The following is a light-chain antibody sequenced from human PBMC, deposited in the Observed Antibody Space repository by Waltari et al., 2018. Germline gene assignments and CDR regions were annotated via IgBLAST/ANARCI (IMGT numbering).Light chain of an antibody. CDR1: QSLVDSDGNTY. Sequence: DVVMTQSPLSLPVTLGQPASISCRSSQSLVDSDGNTYLSWFQQRPGQSPRRLIYKVSNRDSGVPDRFSGSWSGTDFTLKISRVEADDIAIYYCMQGTHWPRSFGQGTKVEIE. J-gene: IGKJ1*01. CDR3: MQGTHWPRS. CDR2: KVS. V-gene: IGKV2-30*01.